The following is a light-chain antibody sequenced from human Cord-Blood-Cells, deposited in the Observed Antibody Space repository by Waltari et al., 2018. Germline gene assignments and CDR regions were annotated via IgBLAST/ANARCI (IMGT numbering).Light chain of an antibody. CDR3: QQYDNLP. Sequence: DIQMTQSPSSLSASVGHRVTITCQASQDISNYLNWYQQKPGKAPKLLIYDASNLETGVPSRFSGSGSGTDFTFTISSLQPEDIATYYCQQYDNLPFGPGTKVDIK. J-gene: IGKJ3*01. V-gene: IGKV1-33*01. CDR2: DAS. CDR1: QDISNY.